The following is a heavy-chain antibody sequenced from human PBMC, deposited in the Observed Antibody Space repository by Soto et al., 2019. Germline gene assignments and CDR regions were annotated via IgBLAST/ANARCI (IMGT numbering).Heavy chain of an antibody. D-gene: IGHD1-1*01. CDR3: ARWWNDEEWVETMDV. CDR2: IYYAGSNE. J-gene: IGHJ6*01. V-gene: IGHV3-33*01. Sequence: QVQLVESGRAVVQPGRSLRLACETSGFIFSDYGMHWVRQAPGKGLEWVAVIYYAGSNEHYSDSVRGRFTISRDNSKNILYLQMNSLRAEDTAIYYCARWWNDEEWVETMDVWGQGTTVTVSS. CDR1: GFIFSDYG.